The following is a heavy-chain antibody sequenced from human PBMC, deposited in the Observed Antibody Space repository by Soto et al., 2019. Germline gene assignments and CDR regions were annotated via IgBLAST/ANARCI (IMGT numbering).Heavy chain of an antibody. CDR3: AREPYGDSQYFGY. Sequence: QVQLVESGGGMVQPGTSLRLSCAASGFTFNSLSLHWVRQRPDKGREWVAVISHDGRVTFYADFVKGRFTVSRDNSKNTISPQVNSLGAADTAVYYCAREPYGDSQYFGYWGQGTLVTVSS. CDR2: ISHDGRVT. J-gene: IGHJ4*02. CDR1: GFTFNSLS. D-gene: IGHD2-21*02. V-gene: IGHV3-30*04.